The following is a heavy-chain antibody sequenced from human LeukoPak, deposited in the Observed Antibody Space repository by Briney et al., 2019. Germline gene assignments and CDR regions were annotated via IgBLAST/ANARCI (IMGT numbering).Heavy chain of an antibody. CDR1: GFTFSSYG. D-gene: IGHD3-3*01. J-gene: IGHJ1*01. Sequence: GGSLRLSCAASGFTFSSYGMHWVRQAPGKGLEWVAVISYDGSNKYYADSVKGRFTISRDNSKNTLYLQMNSLRAEDTAVYYCAKDRGTIFGVVMQYFQHWGEGTLVTVSS. CDR2: ISYDGSNK. V-gene: IGHV3-30*18. CDR3: AKDRGTIFGVVMQYFQH.